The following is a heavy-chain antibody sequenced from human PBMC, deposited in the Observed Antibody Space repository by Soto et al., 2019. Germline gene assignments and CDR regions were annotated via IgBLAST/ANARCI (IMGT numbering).Heavy chain of an antibody. CDR2: IWYDGSNK. CDR1: GFTFNTYG. D-gene: IGHD2-15*01. Sequence: QVQLVESGGGVVQPGGSLRLSCTTSGFTFNTYGMHWVRQAPGKGLEWVAIIWYDGSNKYYADSVKGRFTISRDNSKNQLYLQIKSLRAEERALFTFARAYCTCAYCYSWPSNYGVNFWGQGAPLTFSS. V-gene: IGHV3-33*08. J-gene: IGHJ6*02. CDR3: ARAYCTCAYCYSWPSNYGVNF.